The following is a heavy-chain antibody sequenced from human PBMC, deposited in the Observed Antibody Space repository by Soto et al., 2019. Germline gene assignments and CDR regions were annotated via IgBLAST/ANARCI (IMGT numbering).Heavy chain of an antibody. J-gene: IGHJ4*02. CDR1: GSPFSTYG. Sequence: EVQVVESEGGLVKPGGSLRLSCTASGSPFSTYGMNWLSQAPGKGLEWVSSISNGGNYIYYADSVQGRFTISRDNAKNSLYLQMNSLRAEDTAVYFCARDESAGSSIRYWGQGTLVTVSS. V-gene: IGHV3-21*01. D-gene: IGHD3-3*02. CDR3: ARDESAGSSIRY. CDR2: ISNGGNYI.